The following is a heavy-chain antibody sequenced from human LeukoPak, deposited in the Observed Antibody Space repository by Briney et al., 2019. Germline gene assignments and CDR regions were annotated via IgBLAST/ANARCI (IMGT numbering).Heavy chain of an antibody. CDR2: VNPNSGNT. V-gene: IGHV1-8*01. CDR3: ALRGYSYGSPYYYYYYMDV. D-gene: IGHD5-18*01. CDR1: GYTFTSYD. Sequence: ASVNVSCKASGYTFTSYDINWVRQATGQGLEWMGWVNPNSGNTGYAQKFQGRVTMTRNTSISTAYMELSSLRSEDTAVYYCALRGYSYGSPYYYYYYMDVWGKGTTVTVSS. J-gene: IGHJ6*03.